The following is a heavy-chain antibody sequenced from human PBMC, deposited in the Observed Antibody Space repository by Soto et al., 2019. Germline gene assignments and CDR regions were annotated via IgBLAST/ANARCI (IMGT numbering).Heavy chain of an antibody. CDR3: ARGGDDYYDSSGYYSSFDY. CDR2: IYYSGST. CDR1: GGSISSYY. J-gene: IGHJ4*02. Sequence: QVQLQESGPGLVKPSETLSLTCTVSGGSISSYYWSWIRQPPGKGLEWIGYIYYSGSTNYNPSLKGRVTRAVDTSKNQFSLKLSSVTAADTAVYYCARGGDDYYDSSGYYSSFDYWGQGTLVTVSS. D-gene: IGHD3-22*01. V-gene: IGHV4-59*01.